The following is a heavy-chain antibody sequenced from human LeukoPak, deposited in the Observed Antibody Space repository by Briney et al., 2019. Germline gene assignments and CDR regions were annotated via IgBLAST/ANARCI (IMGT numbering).Heavy chain of an antibody. CDR3: ARRTYYYDSSGSGGGFHSSWFDP. J-gene: IGHJ5*02. Sequence: PGGSLRLSCAASGLTISSYSMNWVRQAPGKGLQWVSYISSSSTIYYADSVKGRFTISRDNSKNTLYLQMNSLRAEDTAVYYCARRTYYYDSSGSGGGFHSSWFDPWGQGTLVTVSS. D-gene: IGHD3-22*01. CDR2: ISSSSTI. V-gene: IGHV3-48*01. CDR1: GLTISSYS.